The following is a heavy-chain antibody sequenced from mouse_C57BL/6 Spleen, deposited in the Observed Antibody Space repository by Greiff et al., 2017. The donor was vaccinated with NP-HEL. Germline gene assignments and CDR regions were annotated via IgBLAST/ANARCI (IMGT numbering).Heavy chain of an antibody. Sequence: EVMLVESGGDLVKPGGSLKLSCAASGFTFSSYGMSWVRQTPDKRLEWVATISSGGSYTYYPDSVKGRFTISRDNAKNTLYLQMSSLKSEDTAMYYCARNYGGGDYYAMDYWGQGTSVTVSS. V-gene: IGHV5-6*01. J-gene: IGHJ4*01. CDR2: ISSGGSYT. D-gene: IGHD1-1*01. CDR3: ARNYGGGDYYAMDY. CDR1: GFTFSSYG.